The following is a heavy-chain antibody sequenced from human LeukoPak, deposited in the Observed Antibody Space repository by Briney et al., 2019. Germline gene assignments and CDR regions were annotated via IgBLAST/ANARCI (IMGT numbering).Heavy chain of an antibody. D-gene: IGHD1-26*01. J-gene: IGHJ4*02. CDR2: ISYDGSNK. V-gene: IGHV3-30*18. CDR1: GFTFSSYG. Sequence: PGGSLRLSCAASGFTFSSYGMHWVRQAPGKGLEWVAVISYDGSNKYYADSVKGRFTISRDNSKNTLYLQMNSLRAEDTAVYYCAKDSSGSYFDYGGQEPRVTVSS. CDR3: AKDSSGSYFDY.